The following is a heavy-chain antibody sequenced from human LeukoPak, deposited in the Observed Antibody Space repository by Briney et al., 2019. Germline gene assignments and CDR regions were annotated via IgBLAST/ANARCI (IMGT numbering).Heavy chain of an antibody. CDR3: AKDQDYCSSTSCYWDY. Sequence: GGSLRLSCAASGFTFSSYAMSWVRQAPGKGLEWVSAISGSGGSTYYADSVKGRFTISRDNSKNTLYLQMNSLRAEDTAVYYYAKDQDYCSSTSCYWDYWGQGTLVTVSS. J-gene: IGHJ4*02. CDR1: GFTFSSYA. V-gene: IGHV3-23*01. D-gene: IGHD2-2*01. CDR2: ISGSGGST.